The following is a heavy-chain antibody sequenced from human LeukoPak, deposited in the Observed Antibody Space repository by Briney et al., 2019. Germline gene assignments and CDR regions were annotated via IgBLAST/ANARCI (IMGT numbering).Heavy chain of an antibody. CDR2: IYYSGST. Sequence: PSETLSLTCTVSGGSISSYYWSWIRQPPGKGLEWIGYIYYSGSTNYNPSLKSRVTISVDTSKNQFSLKLSSVTAADTAVYYCARGGYYYDSSGYEVEDWGQGTLVTVSS. CDR3: ARGGYYYDSSGYEVED. CDR1: GGSISSYY. D-gene: IGHD3-22*01. V-gene: IGHV4-59*12. J-gene: IGHJ4*02.